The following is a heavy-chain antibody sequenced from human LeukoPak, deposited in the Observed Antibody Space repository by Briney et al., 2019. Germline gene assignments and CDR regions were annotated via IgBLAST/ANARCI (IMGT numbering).Heavy chain of an antibody. CDR2: ISSSSYI. J-gene: IGHJ5*02. CDR3: AREVSMTGFDP. D-gene: IGHD2-21*02. CDR1: GFTFSSYS. Sequence: GGSLRLSCAASGFTFSSYSMNWVRQAPGKGLEWVSSISSSSYIYYADSVKGRFTISRDNAKNSLYLQMNSLRAEDTAVYYCAREVSMTGFDPWGQGTLVTVSS. V-gene: IGHV3-21*01.